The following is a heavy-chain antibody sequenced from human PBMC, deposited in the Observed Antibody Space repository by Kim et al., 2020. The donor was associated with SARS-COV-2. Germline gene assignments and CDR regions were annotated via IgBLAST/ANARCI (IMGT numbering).Heavy chain of an antibody. CDR3: ARAYGSGSYPTLSLDY. D-gene: IGHD3-10*01. CDR1: GYTFTSYA. V-gene: IGHV1-3*01. CDR2: INAGNGNT. J-gene: IGHJ4*02. Sequence: ASVKVSCKASGYTFTSYAMHWVRQAPGQRLEWMGWINAGNGNTKYSQKFQGRVTITRDTSASTAYMELSSLRSEDTAVYYCARAYGSGSYPTLSLDYWGQGTLVTVSS.